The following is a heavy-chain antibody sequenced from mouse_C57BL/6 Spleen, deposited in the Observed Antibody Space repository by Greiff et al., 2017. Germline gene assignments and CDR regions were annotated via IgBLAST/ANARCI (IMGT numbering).Heavy chain of an antibody. V-gene: IGHV1-55*01. J-gene: IGHJ2*01. CDR3: ARRGDNDDY. Sequence: QVPLQQSGAELVKPGASVKMSCTSSGYTFTSYWITLVKPRPGAGLEWIGDIHPGSGSTNYNEKCQSNGTLTVDTSTSTAYMQLSSLTSEDSAVCYCARRGDNDDYWGQGTTLTVSS. CDR1: GYTFTSYW. D-gene: IGHD2-4*01. CDR2: IHPGSGST.